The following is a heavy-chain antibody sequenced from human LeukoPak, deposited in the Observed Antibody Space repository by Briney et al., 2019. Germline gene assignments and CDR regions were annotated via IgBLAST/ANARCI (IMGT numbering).Heavy chain of an antibody. J-gene: IGHJ4*02. V-gene: IGHV1-18*01. CDR2: ISAYNGNT. D-gene: IGHD4-17*01. CDR3: ARDPPYGDYRLDY. Sequence: ASVKVSCKASGGTFSSYAISWVRQAPGQGLEWMGWISAYNGNTNYAQKLQGRVTMTTDTSTSTAYMELRSLRSDDTAVYYCARDPPYGDYRLDYWGQGTLVTVSS. CDR1: GGTFSSYA.